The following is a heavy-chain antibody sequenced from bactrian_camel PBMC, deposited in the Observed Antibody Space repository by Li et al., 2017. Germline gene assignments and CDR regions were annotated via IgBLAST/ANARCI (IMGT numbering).Heavy chain of an antibody. J-gene: IGHJ7*01. CDR1: GFPTSARH. CDR2: MNWYGNS. Sequence: DVQLVESGGGPERAGGSLRLSCTAPGFPTSARHMAWFRQAPEQEREVVGTMNWYGNSSVADSVKGRFTISHSSDKKNLYLEMNDVKPEDSGTYFCAAGAGRTLYCRGDFHQLYGIDYWGKGTQVTVS. D-gene: IGHD1*01. V-gene: IGHV3S59*01.